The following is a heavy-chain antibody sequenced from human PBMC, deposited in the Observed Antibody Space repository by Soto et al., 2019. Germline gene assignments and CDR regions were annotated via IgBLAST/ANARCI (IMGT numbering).Heavy chain of an antibody. Sequence: GGSLRLSCAASGFTFDDYAMSWVRQAPGKGLEWVSAISGSGGSTYYADSVKGRFTISRDNSKNTLYLQMNSLRAEDTAVYYCARDEAVAGTGTNYWGQGTLVTVSS. V-gene: IGHV3-23*01. CDR1: GFTFDDYA. CDR2: ISGSGGST. J-gene: IGHJ4*02. D-gene: IGHD6-19*01. CDR3: ARDEAVAGTGTNY.